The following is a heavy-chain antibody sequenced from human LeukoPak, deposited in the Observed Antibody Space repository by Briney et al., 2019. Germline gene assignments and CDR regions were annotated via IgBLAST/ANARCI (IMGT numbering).Heavy chain of an antibody. D-gene: IGHD3-9*01. CDR2: IYYSGST. Sequence: SETLSLTCTVSGGSISSYYWSWIRQPPGKGLEWIGYIYYSGSTNYNPSLKSRVTISVDTSKNQFSLKLSSVTAADTAVYYCAREHYDILTGLYIDAFDIWGPGTRVTVSS. CDR3: AREHYDILTGLYIDAFDI. V-gene: IGHV4-59*01. J-gene: IGHJ3*02. CDR1: GGSISSYY.